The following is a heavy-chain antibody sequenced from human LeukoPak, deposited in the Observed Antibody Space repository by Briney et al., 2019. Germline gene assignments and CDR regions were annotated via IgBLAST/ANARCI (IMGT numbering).Heavy chain of an antibody. D-gene: IGHD2-21*02. J-gene: IGHJ3*02. CDR3: ASRVLTATFDAFDI. Sequence: GGSLRLSCAASGFTFSSYSMNWVRQAPGKGREWVSSISSSSSYIYYADSVKGRFTISRDNAKNSLYLQMNSLRAEDTAVYYCASRVLTATFDAFDIWGQGTMVTVSS. V-gene: IGHV3-21*01. CDR1: GFTFSSYS. CDR2: ISSSSSYI.